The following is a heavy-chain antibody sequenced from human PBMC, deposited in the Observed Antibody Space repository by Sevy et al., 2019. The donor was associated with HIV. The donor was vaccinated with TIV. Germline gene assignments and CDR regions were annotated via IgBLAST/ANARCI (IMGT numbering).Heavy chain of an antibody. CDR2: IYYNGNG. CDR1: GGSMNNFY. CDR3: ARGGPNQQQLDYFDY. D-gene: IGHD6-13*01. Sequence: SETLSLTCSISGGSMNNFYWNWIRQPPGKGLEWIGYIYYNGNGDSKSSLKSRLTISIDTPKNQFSLRLTSLTAADTAVYYCARGGPNQQQLDYFDYWGRGTLVTVSS. J-gene: IGHJ4*02. V-gene: IGHV4-59*01.